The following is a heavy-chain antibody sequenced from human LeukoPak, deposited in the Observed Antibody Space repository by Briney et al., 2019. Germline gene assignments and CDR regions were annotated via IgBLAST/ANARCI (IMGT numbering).Heavy chain of an antibody. CDR2: IYYSGYT. D-gene: IGHD6-19*01. CDR1: GGSINSYY. J-gene: IGHJ5*02. CDR3: ASSKTNGDSSGWYAWFDP. V-gene: IGHV4-59*01. Sequence: SSETLSLTCTVSGGSINSYYWSWIRQPPGKGLEWIGYIYYSGYTNYNPSLKSRVTISVDTSKNQFSLKLSSVTAADTAVYYCASSKTNGDSSGWYAWFDPWGQGTWSPSPQ.